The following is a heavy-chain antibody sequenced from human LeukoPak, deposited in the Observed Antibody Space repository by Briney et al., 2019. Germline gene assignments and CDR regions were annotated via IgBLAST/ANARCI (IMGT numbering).Heavy chain of an antibody. V-gene: IGHV3-23*01. D-gene: IGHD2-2*01. CDR1: GFNFSSNA. CDR3: ATAAATQIDY. J-gene: IGHJ4*02. CDR2: ISDSGTRT. Sequence: GGSLRLSCAASGFNFSSNAMIWVRQAPGKGLEWVSSISDSGTRTYYADSVKGRFTISRDNSKSTLYLQMNSLRAEDTAVHYCATAAATQIDYWGQGTLVTVSS.